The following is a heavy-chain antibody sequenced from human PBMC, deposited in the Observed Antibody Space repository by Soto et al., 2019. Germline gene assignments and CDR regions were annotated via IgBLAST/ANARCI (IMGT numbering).Heavy chain of an antibody. D-gene: IGHD6-19*01. CDR2: VYYTGST. CDR3: ARQRPDSGWPRFADC. Sequence: SETLSLTCTVSGDSISTSSYYWGWFRQPPGKGPEWIGSVYYTGSTFYKPSLKSRATISLDTSKNQFSLDLSSVTAADTAVYFCARQRPDSGWPRFADCWGQGVLVTVSS. V-gene: IGHV4-39*01. CDR1: GDSISTSSYY. J-gene: IGHJ4*02.